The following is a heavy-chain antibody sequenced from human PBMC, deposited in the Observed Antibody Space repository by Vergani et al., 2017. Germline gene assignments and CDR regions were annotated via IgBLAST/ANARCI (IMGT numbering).Heavy chain of an antibody. V-gene: IGHV1-2*06. D-gene: IGHD3-9*01. CDR2: INPNSGGT. J-gene: IGHJ4*02. Sequence: QVQLVQSGAEVKKPGASVKVSCKASGYTFTGYYMHWVRQAPGQGLEWMGRINPNSGGTNYAQKFQGRVTMTWCTSISTAYMELSRLSSDDTAVYYCARDPPIFRGYYFDYWGQGTLVTVSS. CDR1: GYTFTGYY. CDR3: ARDPPIFRGYYFDY.